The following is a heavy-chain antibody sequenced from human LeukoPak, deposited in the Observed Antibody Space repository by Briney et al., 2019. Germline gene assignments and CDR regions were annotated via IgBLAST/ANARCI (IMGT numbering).Heavy chain of an antibody. CDR1: GGSISSYY. V-gene: IGHV4-59*01. CDR3: ARARTGFDL. J-gene: IGHJ5*02. D-gene: IGHD1-1*01. CDR2: IYYSGST. Sequence: SETLSLTCTVSGGSISSYYWSWIRQPPGKGLEWIGYIYYSGSTNYNPSLKSRVTISVDTSKNQLSLKLSSVTAADSAVYYCARARTGFDLWGQGALVTVSS.